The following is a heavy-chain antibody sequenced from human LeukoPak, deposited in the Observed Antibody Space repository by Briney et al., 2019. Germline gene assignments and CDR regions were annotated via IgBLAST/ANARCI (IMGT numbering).Heavy chain of an antibody. D-gene: IGHD1-1*01. CDR2: IFPSGGEI. Sequence: GGSLRLSCAASGFTFSTFAMIWVRQPPGKGLEWVSSIFPSGGEIHYADSVRGRFTISRDNSKSTLSLQMNSLRAEDTAVYYCARGTEAYFDNWGQGTLVTVSS. CDR1: GFTFSTFA. CDR3: ARGTEAYFDN. J-gene: IGHJ4*02. V-gene: IGHV3-23*01.